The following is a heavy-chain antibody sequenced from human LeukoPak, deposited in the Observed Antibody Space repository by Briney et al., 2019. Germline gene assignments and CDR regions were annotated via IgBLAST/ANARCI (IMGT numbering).Heavy chain of an antibody. CDR2: IIPILGIA. V-gene: IGHV1-69*04. CDR3: ASAVRPGIAVAGIDYYYYGMDV. CDR1: GGTFSSYA. D-gene: IGHD6-19*01. J-gene: IGHJ6*02. Sequence: SVKVSCKASGGTFSSYAISWVRQAPGQGLEWMGRIIPILGIANYAQKFQGRVTITADKSTSTAYMELSSLRSEDTAVYYCASAVRPGIAVAGIDYYYYGMDVWGQGTTVTVSS.